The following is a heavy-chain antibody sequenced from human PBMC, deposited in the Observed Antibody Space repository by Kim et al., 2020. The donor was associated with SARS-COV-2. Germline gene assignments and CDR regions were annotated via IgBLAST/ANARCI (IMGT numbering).Heavy chain of an antibody. D-gene: IGHD3-3*01. J-gene: IGHJ4*02. CDR2: IKQDGSKK. CDR1: GFTFSSHW. V-gene: IGHV3-7*01. Sequence: GGSLRLSCAASGFTFSSHWMSWVRQAPGKGLEWVANIKQDGSKKHYVDSVKGRFTISRDNAKDSLYLQMTSLRAEDTAIYYCVREWSYWGQGTLGTAPS. CDR3: VREWSY.